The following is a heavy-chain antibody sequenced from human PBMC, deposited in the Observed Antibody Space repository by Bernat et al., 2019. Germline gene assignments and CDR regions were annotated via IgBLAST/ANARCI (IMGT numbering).Heavy chain of an antibody. CDR2: INSDGSST. Sequence: EVQLVESGGGLVQPGGSLRLSCAASGFTFSSYWMHWVRQAPGKGLVWVSRINSDGSSTSYADSVKGRFTISRDNAKNTLYLQMNSLRAEDTALYYCAKDLSGRYCTTTSCYVADYWGQGALVTVSS. CDR3: AKDLSGRYCTTTSCYVADY. CDR1: GFTFSSYW. J-gene: IGHJ4*02. D-gene: IGHD2-2*01. V-gene: IGHV3-74*01.